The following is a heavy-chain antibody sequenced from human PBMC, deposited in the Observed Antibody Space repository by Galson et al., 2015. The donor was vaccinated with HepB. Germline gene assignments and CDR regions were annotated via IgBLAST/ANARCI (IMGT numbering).Heavy chain of an antibody. CDR3: ARQHSSSWSRHFDY. V-gene: IGHV3-30*02. CDR2: IRYDGSNK. J-gene: IGHJ4*02. D-gene: IGHD6-13*01. CDR1: GFTFSSYG. Sequence: SLRLSCAASGFTFSSYGMHWVRQAPGKGLEWVAFIRYDGSNKYYADSVKGRFTISRDNSKNTLYLQMNSLRSDDTAVYYCARQHSSSWSRHFDYWGQGTLVTVSS.